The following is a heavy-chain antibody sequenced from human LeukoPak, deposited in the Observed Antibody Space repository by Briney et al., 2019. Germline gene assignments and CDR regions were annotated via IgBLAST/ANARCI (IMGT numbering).Heavy chain of an antibody. Sequence: GSLRLSCASSGFTFSNYLMHWVRPGPGKGLVLVSLLSSDGSVTNSADSVKGRFTISRDNAKNTLYLQMNSLRAEDTAVYYCVRDRPYTSGLSDYWGQGTLVTVSS. V-gene: IGHV3-74*01. CDR1: GFTFSNYL. J-gene: IGHJ4*02. CDR2: LSSDGSVT. CDR3: VRDRPYTSGLSDY. D-gene: IGHD6-19*01.